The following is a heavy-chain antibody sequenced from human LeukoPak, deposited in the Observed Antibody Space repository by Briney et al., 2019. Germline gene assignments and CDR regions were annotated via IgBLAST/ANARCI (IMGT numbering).Heavy chain of an antibody. CDR3: AKDILIGHGTYDRGAFDI. Sequence: GRSLRLSCAASGFSFSSYGMHWVRQAPGKGLEWVAVISYDGSNKYYADSVKGRFTISRDNAKNSLYLQMNSLRAEDTALYYCAKDILIGHGTYDRGAFDIWGQGTMVTVSS. V-gene: IGHV3-30*18. D-gene: IGHD3-22*01. CDR1: GFSFSSYG. J-gene: IGHJ3*02. CDR2: ISYDGSNK.